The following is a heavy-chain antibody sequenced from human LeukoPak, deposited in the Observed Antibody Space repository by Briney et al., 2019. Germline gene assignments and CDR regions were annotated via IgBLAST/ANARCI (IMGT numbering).Heavy chain of an antibody. Sequence: PSETLSLTCTVSGGSISSGSYYWSWIRQPAGKGLEWIGRIYTSGSTNYNPSLKSRVTISVDTSKNQFSLKLSSVTAADTAVYYCAREMSGSGSYYVDYWGQGTLVTVSS. CDR1: GGSISSGSYY. J-gene: IGHJ4*02. CDR2: IYTSGST. V-gene: IGHV4-61*02. CDR3: AREMSGSGSYYVDY. D-gene: IGHD1-26*01.